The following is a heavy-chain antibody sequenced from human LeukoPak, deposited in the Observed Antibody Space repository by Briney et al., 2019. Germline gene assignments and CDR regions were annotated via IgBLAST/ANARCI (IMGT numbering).Heavy chain of an antibody. CDR3: ARERAGEDVLDI. CDR1: GGSISSGSYF. J-gene: IGHJ3*02. Sequence: SQTLSLTCTVSGGSISSGSYFWSWIRQPAGKGLEWAGRIHTNGHTNYNASLEGRITISADMSKNQFSLNLRSVTAADTAVYYCARERAGEDVLDIWGQGTLVTVSS. D-gene: IGHD1-14*01. CDR2: IHTNGHT. V-gene: IGHV4-61*02.